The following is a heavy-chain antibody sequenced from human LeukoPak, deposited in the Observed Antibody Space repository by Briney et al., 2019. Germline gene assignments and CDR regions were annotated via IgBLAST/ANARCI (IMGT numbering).Heavy chain of an antibody. CDR3: AKPRGVLTEYYFDY. J-gene: IGHJ4*02. Sequence: GGSLRLSCAASGFTFDDYAMHWVRQAPGKGLEWVSLISWDGGSAYYADSVKGRFTISRDNSKNSLYLQMNSLRAEDTALYYCAKPRGVLTEYYFDYWGQGTLVTVSS. CDR2: ISWDGGSA. D-gene: IGHD2-8*01. V-gene: IGHV3-43D*03. CDR1: GFTFDDYA.